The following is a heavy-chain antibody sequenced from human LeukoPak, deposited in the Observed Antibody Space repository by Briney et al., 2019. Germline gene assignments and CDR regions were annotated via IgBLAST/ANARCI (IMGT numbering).Heavy chain of an antibody. CDR2: ISYDGSNK. D-gene: IGHD3-10*01. V-gene: IGHV3-30-3*01. J-gene: IGHJ4*02. Sequence: HPGGSLRLSCAASGFTFSSYAMHWVRQAPGKGLEWVAVISYDGSNKYYADSVKGRFTISRDNSKNTLYLQMNSLRAEDTAVYYCARGMVLRPPAPDYWGQGTLVTVSS. CDR1: GFTFSSYA. CDR3: ARGMVLRPPAPDY.